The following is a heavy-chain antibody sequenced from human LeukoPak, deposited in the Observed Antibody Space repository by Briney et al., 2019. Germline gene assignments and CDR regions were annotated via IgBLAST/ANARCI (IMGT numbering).Heavy chain of an antibody. D-gene: IGHD6-13*01. CDR1: GGSFSGYY. V-gene: IGHV4-34*01. CDR2: IYYSGST. J-gene: IGHJ5*02. Sequence: SETLSLTCAVYGGSFSGYYWSWIRQPPGKGLEWIGSIYYSGSTYYNPSLKSRVTISVDTSKNQFSLKLSSVTAADTAVYYCARDSAAVSRDWFDPWGQGTLVTVSS. CDR3: ARDSAAVSRDWFDP.